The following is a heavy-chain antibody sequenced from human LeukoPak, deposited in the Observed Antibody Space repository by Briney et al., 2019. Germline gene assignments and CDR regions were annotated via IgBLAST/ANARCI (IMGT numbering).Heavy chain of an antibody. Sequence: TSETLSLTCAVSGVPFSNYYWRWVRQSPRQGLEWIGEINHSGYTNYNPSLKSRVTMTIDTSKNQFTLRLTAVTAADTGVYYCTRAVAGHPDWGQGTLVTVSS. J-gene: IGHJ4*02. CDR1: GVPFSNYY. CDR3: TRAVAGHPD. CDR2: INHSGYT. V-gene: IGHV4-34*01. D-gene: IGHD5-12*01.